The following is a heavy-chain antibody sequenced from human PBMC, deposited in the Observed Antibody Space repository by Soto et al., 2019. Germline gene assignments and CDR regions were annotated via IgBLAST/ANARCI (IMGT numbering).Heavy chain of an antibody. CDR2: ISGSGGST. CDR3: AKAGPTTNYDYIWGSYLPAGAFDI. V-gene: IGHV3-23*01. CDR1: GFTFSSYA. D-gene: IGHD3-16*02. Sequence: GGSLRLSCAASGFTFSSYAMSWVRQAPGKGLEWVSAISGSGGSTYYADSVKGRFTISRDNSKNTLYLQMNSLRAEDTAVYYCAKAGPTTNYDYIWGSYLPAGAFDIWGQGTMVTVSS. J-gene: IGHJ3*02.